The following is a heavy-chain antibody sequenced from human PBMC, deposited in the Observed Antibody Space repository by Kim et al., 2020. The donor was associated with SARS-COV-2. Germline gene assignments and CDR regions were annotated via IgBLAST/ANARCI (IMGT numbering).Heavy chain of an antibody. J-gene: IGHJ5*02. CDR2: LAYSGRT. V-gene: IGHV4-39*01. CDR1: GGSISSSISY. D-gene: IGHD4-17*01. Sequence: SETLSLTCSVSGGSISSSISYWGCIRQPQGKGLEWIGSLAYSGRTYYNPALKSRVTISVDTSKNQFSLNVSSVTAADTAVYYCAGLYAYNCFDPWGQGTLVTVSS. CDR3: AGLYAYNCFDP.